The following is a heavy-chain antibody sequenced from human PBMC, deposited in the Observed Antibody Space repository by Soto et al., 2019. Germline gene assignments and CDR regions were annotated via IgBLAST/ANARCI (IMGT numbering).Heavy chain of an antibody. CDR1: GGSFSGYY. V-gene: IGHV4-34*01. CDR3: ARADCSGGSCYYMDV. D-gene: IGHD2-15*01. CDR2: INHSGST. Sequence: SETLSLTCAVYGGSFSGYYWSWIRQPPGKGLEWIGEINHSGSTNYNPSLKSRVTISVDTSKNQFSLKLSSVTAADTAVYYCARADCSGGSCYYMDVWGKGTTVTVSS. J-gene: IGHJ6*03.